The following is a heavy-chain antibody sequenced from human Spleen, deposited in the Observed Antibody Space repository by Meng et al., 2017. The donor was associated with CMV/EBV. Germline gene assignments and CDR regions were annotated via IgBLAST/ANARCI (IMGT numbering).Heavy chain of an antibody. CDR2: ISGRGDKT. J-gene: IGHJ6*02. Sequence: GESLKISCAASGFTFSSYEMNWVRQDPGKGLEWVSGISGRGDKTFYGDSVKGRFTTSRDNSRHTSFLQLRSLSAEDTAVYYCAIDRSGFYPTLMDVWGQGTTVTVSS. D-gene: IGHD3-3*01. V-gene: IGHV3-23*01. CDR3: AIDRSGFYPTLMDV. CDR1: GFTFSSYE.